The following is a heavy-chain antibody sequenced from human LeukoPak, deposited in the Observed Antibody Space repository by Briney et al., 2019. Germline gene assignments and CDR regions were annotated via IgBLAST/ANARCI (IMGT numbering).Heavy chain of an antibody. Sequence: SETLSLTCTVSGGSISSSSYYWGWIRQPPGKGLEWIGSIYYSGSTYYNPSLKSRVTISVDTSKNQFSLKLSSVTTPDTAVYYCASTKYSSSWYDYFDYWGQGTLVTVSS. J-gene: IGHJ4*02. V-gene: IGHV4-39*01. D-gene: IGHD6-13*01. CDR1: GGSISSSSYY. CDR2: IYYSGST. CDR3: ASTKYSSSWYDYFDY.